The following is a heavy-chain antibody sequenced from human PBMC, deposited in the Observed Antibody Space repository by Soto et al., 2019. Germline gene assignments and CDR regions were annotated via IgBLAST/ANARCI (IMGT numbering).Heavy chain of an antibody. Sequence: ASVKVSCKASGYTFTSYDINWVRQATGQGLEWMGWMNPNSGNTGYAQKFQGRVTMTRNTSISTAYMELSSLRSEDTAVYYCARGPSDEDYYYYGMDVWGQGTTFTVSS. CDR3: ARGPSDEDYYYYGMDV. V-gene: IGHV1-8*01. J-gene: IGHJ6*02. CDR2: MNPNSGNT. CDR1: GYTFTSYD.